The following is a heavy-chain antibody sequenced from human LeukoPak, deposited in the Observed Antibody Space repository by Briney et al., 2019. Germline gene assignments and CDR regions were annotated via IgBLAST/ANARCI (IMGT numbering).Heavy chain of an antibody. V-gene: IGHV3-30*02. D-gene: IGHD2-15*01. Sequence: PGGSLRLSCAASGFSFSNYGMHWVRQAPGKGLEWVAVIWYDGSNKYYADSVKGRFTISRDNSKNTLYVQMSSLRAEDTALYYCAKGQLVDYGMDVWGQGTTVTVSS. J-gene: IGHJ6*02. CDR3: AKGQLVDYGMDV. CDR2: IWYDGSNK. CDR1: GFSFSNYG.